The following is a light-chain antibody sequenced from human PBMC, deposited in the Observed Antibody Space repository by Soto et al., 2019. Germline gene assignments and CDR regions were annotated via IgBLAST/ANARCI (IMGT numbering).Light chain of an antibody. V-gene: IGKV3-15*01. CDR3: QQYNNWPRT. Sequence: EIVLTQSPGTLSLCPGERATLSCRASQSVSSDLAWYHQKPGQAPRLLIYSASTRATGIPARFSGSGSGTEFTLTINSLQSEDFAVYYCQQYNNWPRTFGQGTKVDI. J-gene: IGKJ1*01. CDR1: QSVSSD. CDR2: SAS.